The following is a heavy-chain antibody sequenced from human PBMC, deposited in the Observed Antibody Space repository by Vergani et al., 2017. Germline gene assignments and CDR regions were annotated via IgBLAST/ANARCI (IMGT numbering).Heavy chain of an antibody. CDR2: ISGSGGST. D-gene: IGHD3-10*01. CDR3: AKIYGPGKYVLLWFGEYFDY. Sequence: EVQLLESGGGLVQPGGSLRLSCAASGFTFSSYAMSWVRQAPGKVLEWVSAISGSGGSTYYADSVKGRFTISRDNSKNTLYLQMNSLRAEDTAVYYCAKIYGPGKYVLLWFGEYFDYWGQGTLVTVSS. CDR1: GFTFSSYA. V-gene: IGHV3-23*01. J-gene: IGHJ4*02.